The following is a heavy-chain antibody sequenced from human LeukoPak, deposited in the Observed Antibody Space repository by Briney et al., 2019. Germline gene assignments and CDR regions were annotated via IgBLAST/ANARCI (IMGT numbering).Heavy chain of an antibody. V-gene: IGHV3-15*01. CDR2: IKSRTDGGTT. D-gene: IGHD3-16*02. Sequence: GGSLRLSCAASEFTFNNAWMSWVRQAPGKGLEWVGRIKSRTDGGTTDYAAPVKGRFTISRDDSKNTLFLQMNSLKTEDTAVYYCTADPASPPRKLRLGELSLVPFDSWGQGTLVTVSS. CDR1: EFTFNNAW. CDR3: TADPASPPRKLRLGELSLVPFDS. J-gene: IGHJ4*02.